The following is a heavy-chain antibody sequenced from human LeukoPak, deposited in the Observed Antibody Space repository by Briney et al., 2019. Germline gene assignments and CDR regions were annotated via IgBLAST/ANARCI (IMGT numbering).Heavy chain of an antibody. V-gene: IGHV4-4*07. CDR2: IYTSGST. CDR3: ARGLWFGEQDGLGI. Sequence: PSETLSLTCTVSGGSISSYYWSWIRQPAGKGLEWIGRIYTSGSTNYNPSLKSRVTMSVDTSKNQFSLKMTSVTAADTAIYFCARGLWFGEQDGLGIWGPGTVVTVAS. J-gene: IGHJ3*02. CDR1: GGSISSYY. D-gene: IGHD3-10*01.